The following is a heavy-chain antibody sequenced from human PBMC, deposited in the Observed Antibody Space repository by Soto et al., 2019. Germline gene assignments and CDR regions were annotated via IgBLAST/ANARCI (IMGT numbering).Heavy chain of an antibody. CDR2: IYPGDSDA. V-gene: IGHV5-51*01. J-gene: IGHJ4*02. CDR3: ARSPYYDSSGYYSNLCDY. D-gene: IGHD3-22*01. Sequence: GESLKISCKGSGYSFTSYWIGWVRQMPGKGLEWMGIIYPGDSDARYSPSFQGQVTISADKSISTAYLQWSSLKASDTAMYYCARSPYYDSSGYYSNLCDYWGQGTLVTVSS. CDR1: GYSFTSYW.